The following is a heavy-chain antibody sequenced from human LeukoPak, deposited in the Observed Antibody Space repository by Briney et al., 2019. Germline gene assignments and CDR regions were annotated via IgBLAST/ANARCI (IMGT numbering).Heavy chain of an antibody. CDR2: ISGSGGST. D-gene: IGHD3-22*01. CDR3: AKEYDSSGYLFYFDY. J-gene: IGHJ4*02. V-gene: IGHV3-23*01. Sequence: PGGSLRLSCAASGFTFSSYAMSWVRQAPGKGLEWVSAISGSGGSTYYADSVKGRFAISRDNSKNTLYLQMNSLRAEDTAVYYCAKEYDSSGYLFYFDYWGQGTLVTVSS. CDR1: GFTFSSYA.